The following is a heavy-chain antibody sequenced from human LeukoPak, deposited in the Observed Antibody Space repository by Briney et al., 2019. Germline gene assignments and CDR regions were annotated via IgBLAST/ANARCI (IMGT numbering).Heavy chain of an antibody. CDR3: AREKNLPYYDYVWGSRALDY. J-gene: IGHJ4*02. D-gene: IGHD3-16*01. V-gene: IGHV1-18*01. CDR2: ISAYNGNT. CDR1: GYTFTSYG. Sequence: ASVKVSCKASGYTFTSYGISWVRQAPVQGLEWMGWISAYNGNTNYAQKLQGRVTMTTDTSTSTAYMELRSLRSDDTAVYYCAREKNLPYYDYVWGSRALDYWGQGTLVTVSS.